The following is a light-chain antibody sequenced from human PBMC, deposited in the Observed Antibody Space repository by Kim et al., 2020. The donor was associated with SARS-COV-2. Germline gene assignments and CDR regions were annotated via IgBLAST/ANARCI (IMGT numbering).Light chain of an antibody. Sequence: FASVRDRVTIPCRASHDISNYLAWFQQKPGKVPTRLIYAASTLQSGVPSRFSGTGSGTEFTLIVNSLQPEDFATYYCLQHYTYPWTFGQGTKLEIK. V-gene: IGKV1-17*03. J-gene: IGKJ1*01. CDR2: AAS. CDR1: HDISNY. CDR3: LQHYTYPWT.